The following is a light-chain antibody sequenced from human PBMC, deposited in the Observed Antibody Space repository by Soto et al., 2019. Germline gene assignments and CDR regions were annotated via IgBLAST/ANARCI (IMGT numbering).Light chain of an antibody. V-gene: IGKV4-1*01. CDR3: QQYYSTPPYT. Sequence: DIVMTQSPGSLAVSLGERATINCKSSQSVLYSSNNKNYLAWYQHKPGQPPKLLIYWASTRESGVPDQFSGSGSGTDFTLTISSLQAEDVAVYFCQQYYSTPPYTFGQGTKLEIK. J-gene: IGKJ2*01. CDR1: QSVLYSSNNKNY. CDR2: WAS.